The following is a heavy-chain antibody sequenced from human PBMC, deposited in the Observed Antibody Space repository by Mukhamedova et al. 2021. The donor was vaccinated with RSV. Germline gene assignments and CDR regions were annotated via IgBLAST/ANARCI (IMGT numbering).Heavy chain of an antibody. D-gene: IGHD1-26*01. CDR2: ISYDGSNK. J-gene: IGHJ4*02. V-gene: IGHV3-30*18. Sequence: VAVISYDGSNKYYADSVKGRFTISRDNSKNTLYLQMNSLRAEDTAVYYCAKDRYSGSPRPKGFDYWGQGTLVTVSS. CDR3: AKDRYSGSPRPKGFDY.